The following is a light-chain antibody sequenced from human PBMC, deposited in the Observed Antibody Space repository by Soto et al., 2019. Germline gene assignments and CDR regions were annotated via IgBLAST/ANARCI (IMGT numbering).Light chain of an antibody. CDR2: GAS. Sequence: ELVLTQSQGTLSLSPGERGTLSCRASQSVSSSYLAWYQQKPGQAPRLLVYGASISATGIPDRFSGSGSGTDFTRTISRVEPDDVAVYYGQEYHNSLCTFGQATNVDIK. J-gene: IGKJ1*01. CDR1: QSVSSSY. V-gene: IGKV3-20*01. CDR3: QEYHNSLCT.